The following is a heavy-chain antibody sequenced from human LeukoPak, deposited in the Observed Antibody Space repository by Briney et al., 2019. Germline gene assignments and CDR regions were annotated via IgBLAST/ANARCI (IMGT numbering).Heavy chain of an antibody. J-gene: IGHJ4*02. CDR1: GFTFSSYA. Sequence: PGRSLRLSCAASGFTFSSYAMSRVRQAPGKGLEWVSAISGSGGSTYYADSVKGRFTISRDNSKNTLYLQMNIQRAEDTAVYYCAKVPSPRIWWAQGFDYWGQGTRVTVSS. CDR2: ISGSGGST. CDR3: AKVPSPRIWWAQGFDY. D-gene: IGHD5-12*01. V-gene: IGHV3-23*01.